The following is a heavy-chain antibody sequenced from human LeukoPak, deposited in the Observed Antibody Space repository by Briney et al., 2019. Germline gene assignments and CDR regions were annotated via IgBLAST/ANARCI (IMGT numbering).Heavy chain of an antibody. Sequence: SETLSLSCTVSGGSISSYYWSWIRQPPGKGLEWIGYIYYSGSTNYNPSLKRRVTISVDTSKHQFSLKLSSVTAADTAVYYCARLAGGGFDYWGQGTLVTVSS. D-gene: IGHD3-10*01. CDR2: IYYSGST. V-gene: IGHV4-59*08. CDR3: ARLAGGGFDY. CDR1: GGSISSYY. J-gene: IGHJ4*02.